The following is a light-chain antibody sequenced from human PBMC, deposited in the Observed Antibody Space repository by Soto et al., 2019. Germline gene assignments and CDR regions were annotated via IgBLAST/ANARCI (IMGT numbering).Light chain of an antibody. CDR2: GAS. Sequence: IVLTQSPVTLSSSPVERATLSCIASQSVISTYLAWYQQKPGQAPRLLIYGASSRATGIPERFSGSGSGTDFTLTISSLEPEDFAVYYCQQRNNWPPEITFGQGTRLEIK. J-gene: IGKJ5*01. CDR3: QQRNNWPPEIT. CDR1: QSVISTY. V-gene: IGKV3D-20*02.